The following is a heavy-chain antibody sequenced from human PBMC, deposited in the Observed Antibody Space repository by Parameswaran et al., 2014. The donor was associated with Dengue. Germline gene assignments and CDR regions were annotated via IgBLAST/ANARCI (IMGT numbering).Heavy chain of an antibody. D-gene: IGHD2-15*01. J-gene: IGHJ3*02. V-gene: IGHV3-11*04. CDR2: ISSSGSTI. Sequence: RWIRQPPGKGLEWVSYISSSGSTIYYADSVKGRFTISRDNAKNSLYLQMNSLRAEDTAVYYCATRSSYCSGGSCYIYAFDIWGQGTMVTVSS. CDR3: ATRSSYCSGGSCYIYAFDI.